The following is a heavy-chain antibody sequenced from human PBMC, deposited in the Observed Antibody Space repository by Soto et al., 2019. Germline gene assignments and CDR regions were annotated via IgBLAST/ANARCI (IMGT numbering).Heavy chain of an antibody. CDR1: GGSISSTNW. J-gene: IGHJ4*02. CDR3: VRDSGNGWTDY. D-gene: IGHD6-19*01. Sequence: QVQLQESGPGLVKPSGTLSLTCAVSGGSISSTNWWNWVRQPPGKGLEWIGEIDHSGSTNYNPSLKSRVTMSVDKPKNQFSLKLSSVTAADTAVYYCVRDSGNGWTDYWGQGTLVTVSS. V-gene: IGHV4-4*02. CDR2: IDHSGST.